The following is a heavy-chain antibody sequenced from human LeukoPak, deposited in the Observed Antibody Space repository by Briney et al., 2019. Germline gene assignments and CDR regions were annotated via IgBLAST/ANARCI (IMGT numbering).Heavy chain of an antibody. V-gene: IGHV4-39*07. CDR3: ARARDDSSGYYRFDY. Sequence: SETRSLTCTVSGGSISSSSYYWGWIRQPPGKGLEWIGSIYYSGSTYYKSSLKSRVTISIDTSKNQFSLKLSSVTAADTAVYYCARARDDSSGYYRFDYWGQGTLVTVSS. J-gene: IGHJ4*02. D-gene: IGHD3-22*01. CDR1: GGSISSSSYY. CDR2: IYYSGST.